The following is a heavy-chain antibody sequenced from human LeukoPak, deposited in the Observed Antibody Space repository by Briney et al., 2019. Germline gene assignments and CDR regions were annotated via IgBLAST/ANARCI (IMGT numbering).Heavy chain of an antibody. V-gene: IGHV3-33*02. CDR3: ARDCQHMATVIYYFDY. J-gene: IGHJ4*02. CDR2: IWYDGSNK. CDR1: GFTFSSYG. D-gene: IGHD4-17*01. Sequence: GRSLRLSCAATGFTFSSYGMHWVRQAPGKGLEWVAVIWYDGSNKYYADSAKGRFTISRDNSKNTLFRQMDSLRAEDTAVYYCARDCQHMATVIYYFDYWGQGTLVTVSS.